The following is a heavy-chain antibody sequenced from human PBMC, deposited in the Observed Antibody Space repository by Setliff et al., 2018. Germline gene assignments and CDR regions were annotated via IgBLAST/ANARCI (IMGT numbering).Heavy chain of an antibody. CDR2: MNPNSGNT. Sequence: ASVKVSCKASGYIFTGYYIHWVRQATGQGLEWMGWMNPNSGNTGYAQKFQGRVTMTRNTSISTAYMELSSLRSEDTAVYYCARGPRYDYVWGSYRPSTSGDLYYFDYWGQGTLVTVSS. CDR1: GYIFTGYY. CDR3: ARGPRYDYVWGSYRPSTSGDLYYFDY. V-gene: IGHV1-8*02. J-gene: IGHJ4*02. D-gene: IGHD3-16*02.